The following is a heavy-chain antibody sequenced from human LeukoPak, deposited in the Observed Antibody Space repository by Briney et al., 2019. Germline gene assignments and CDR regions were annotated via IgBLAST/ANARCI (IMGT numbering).Heavy chain of an antibody. CDR3: ARSPNDKVRGVIPTDY. V-gene: IGHV3-74*01. CDR2: INPAGNYV. D-gene: IGHD3-10*01. J-gene: IGHJ4*02. Sequence: GGSLRLSCAASGFTFSNYWIHWVRQAPGKGLVWVSRINPAGNYVNYADSVKGRFTISRDNAKNSLYLQMNSLRAEDTAVYYCARSPNDKVRGVIPTDYWGQGTLVTVSS. CDR1: GFTFSNYW.